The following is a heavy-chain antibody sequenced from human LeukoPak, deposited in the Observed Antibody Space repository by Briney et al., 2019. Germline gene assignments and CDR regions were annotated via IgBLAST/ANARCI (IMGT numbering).Heavy chain of an antibody. Sequence: GESLKISFKGSGYRFTSYWIGWVRPMPGKGLEWMGIIYPGDSDTRYSPSFQGQVTISADKSISTAYLQWSSLKASDTAMYYCARLSSDSSGYYHLFDYWGQGTLVTVSS. D-gene: IGHD3-22*01. J-gene: IGHJ4*02. V-gene: IGHV5-51*01. CDR1: GYRFTSYW. CDR2: IYPGDSDT. CDR3: ARLSSDSSGYYHLFDY.